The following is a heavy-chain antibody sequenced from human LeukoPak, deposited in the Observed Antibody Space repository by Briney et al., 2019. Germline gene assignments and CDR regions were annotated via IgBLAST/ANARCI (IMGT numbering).Heavy chain of an antibody. V-gene: IGHV4-39*01. CDR3: ARPYYYDSSGYWI. CDR1: GGSISTTSSY. D-gene: IGHD3-22*01. CDR2: LYYSGST. J-gene: IGHJ4*02. Sequence: SETLSLTCIVSGGSISTTSSYWGWIRQPPGKGLEWIGTLYYSGSTYSNPSLKSRVTISVDTSKNQFSLKLSSVTAADTAFYYCARPYYYDSSGYWIWGQGTLVTVSS.